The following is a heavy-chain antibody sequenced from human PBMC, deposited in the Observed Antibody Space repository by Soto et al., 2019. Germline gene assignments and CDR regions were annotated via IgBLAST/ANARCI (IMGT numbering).Heavy chain of an antibody. CDR3: ARVRAWTLFEF. J-gene: IGHJ4*02. CDR2: THNSGNT. D-gene: IGHD1-1*01. V-gene: IGHV4-31*03. CDR1: GDSISSGGYF. Sequence: QVQLRESGPGLVKPAQTLSLTCTVSGDSISSGGYFWSWIRQHPGEGLEWIGYTHNSGNTYYNASLKSRVFISMDKSKNQFSLRLTSVTAADTAVYYCARVRAWTLFEFGGQGTLVTVSP.